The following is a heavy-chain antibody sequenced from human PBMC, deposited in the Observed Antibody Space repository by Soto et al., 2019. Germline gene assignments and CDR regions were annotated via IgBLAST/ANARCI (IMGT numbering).Heavy chain of an antibody. CDR3: ARVPRKYSSSWYGFDP. Sequence: SETLSLTCTVSGGSISIGGYYWSWIRQHPGKGLEWIGYIYYSGSTYYNPSLKSRVTISVDTSKNQFSLKLSSVTAADTAVYYCARVPRKYSSSWYGFDPWGQGTLVTVSS. D-gene: IGHD6-13*01. CDR1: GGSISIGGYY. CDR2: IYYSGST. V-gene: IGHV4-31*03. J-gene: IGHJ5*02.